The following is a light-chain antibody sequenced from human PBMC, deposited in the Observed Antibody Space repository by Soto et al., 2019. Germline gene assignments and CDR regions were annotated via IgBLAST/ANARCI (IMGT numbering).Light chain of an antibody. Sequence: EIVLTQSPATLSLSPGERATLSCRASQSVTGYLGWHQQKPGQAPRLLIYDASNRATGIPARFSGSGSGTDFTLTISSLEPEDFAVYYCQQRSNWPLTFGGGTKVEIK. CDR1: QSVTGY. CDR3: QQRSNWPLT. J-gene: IGKJ4*01. V-gene: IGKV3-11*01. CDR2: DAS.